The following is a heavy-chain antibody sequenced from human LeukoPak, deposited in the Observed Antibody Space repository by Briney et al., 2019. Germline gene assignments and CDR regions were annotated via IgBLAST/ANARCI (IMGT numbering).Heavy chain of an antibody. CDR3: ARDRSGYSSGWYPDAFDI. J-gene: IGHJ3*02. Sequence: PSETLSLTCTVSGGSISSYYWSWIRQPPGKGLEWIGYIYYSGSTNYNPSLKSRVTISVDTSKNQFSLKLSSVTAADTAVYYCARDRSGYSSGWYPDAFDIWGQGTMVTVSS. V-gene: IGHV4-59*01. D-gene: IGHD6-19*01. CDR1: GGSISSYY. CDR2: IYYSGST.